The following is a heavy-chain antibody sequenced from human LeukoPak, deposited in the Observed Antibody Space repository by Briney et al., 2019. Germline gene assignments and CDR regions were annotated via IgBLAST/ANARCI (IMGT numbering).Heavy chain of an antibody. Sequence: SETLSLTCAISGASISSTNWWIWVRQPPGKGLEWIGEMHHSGRTNYNPSLKSRFTMSIDTFKNQFSLKLSSVAAADTAVYYCARDIEQRIDAFNIWGQGTMVTVSS. CDR1: GASISSTNW. V-gene: IGHV4-4*02. CDR2: MHHSGRT. D-gene: IGHD6-25*01. J-gene: IGHJ3*02. CDR3: ARDIEQRIDAFNI.